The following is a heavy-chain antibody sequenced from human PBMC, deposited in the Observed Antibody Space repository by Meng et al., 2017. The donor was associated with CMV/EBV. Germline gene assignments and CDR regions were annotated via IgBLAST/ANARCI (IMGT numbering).Heavy chain of an antibody. V-gene: IGHV1-69*10. Sequence: SVKVSCKASGGTFSSYAISWVRQAPGQGLEWMGGIIPNLGIANYAQKFQGRVTITADKSTSTAYMELSSLRSEDTAVYYCARHHGSIAVAGTPPYSDYYYGMDVWGQGTTVTVSS. CDR1: GGTFSSYA. CDR2: IIPNLGIA. D-gene: IGHD6-19*01. J-gene: IGHJ6*02. CDR3: ARHHGSIAVAGTPPYSDYYYGMDV.